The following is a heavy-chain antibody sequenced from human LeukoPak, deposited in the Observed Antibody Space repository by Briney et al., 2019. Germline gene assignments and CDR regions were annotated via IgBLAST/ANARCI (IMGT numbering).Heavy chain of an antibody. D-gene: IGHD2/OR15-2a*01. J-gene: IGHJ4*02. Sequence: GGSLRLSCAASGLNFRSSWMSWIRQAPGKGLERVANINQDGSEKYYVDSVKGRFPISRDNAKNSLYLQMNGLRVEDTAVYYCARAFYSYFDYWGQGTLVVVST. V-gene: IGHV3-7*03. CDR1: GLNFRSSW. CDR2: INQDGSEK. CDR3: ARAFYSYFDY.